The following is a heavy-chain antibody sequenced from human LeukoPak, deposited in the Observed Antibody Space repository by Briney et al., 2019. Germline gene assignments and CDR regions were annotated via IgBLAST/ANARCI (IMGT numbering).Heavy chain of an antibody. CDR2: IYYSGST. V-gene: IGHV4-39*01. D-gene: IGHD3-22*01. J-gene: IGHJ4*02. CDR3: ARRSYYDSSGYYDY. Sequence: SETLSLTCTVSGGSISSSSYYWGWIRQPPGKGLEWIGSIYYSGSTYYNPSLKSRVTISVDTSKNRFSLKLSSVTAADTAVYYCARRSYYDSSGYYDYWGQGTLVTVSS. CDR1: GGSISSSSYY.